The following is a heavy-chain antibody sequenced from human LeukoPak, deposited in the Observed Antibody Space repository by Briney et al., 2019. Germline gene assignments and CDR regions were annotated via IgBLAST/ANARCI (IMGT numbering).Heavy chain of an antibody. CDR3: ARDPDSDAFDI. V-gene: IGHV3-66*01. CDR2: IYSGGST. Sequence: GGSLRLSCAASGFTVSSNYMSWVRQAPGEGLEWVSVIYSGGSTYYADSVMGRFTISRDNSKNTLYLQMNSLRAEDTAVYYCARDPDSDAFDIWGQGTMVTVSS. D-gene: IGHD2-21*02. J-gene: IGHJ3*02. CDR1: GFTVSSNY.